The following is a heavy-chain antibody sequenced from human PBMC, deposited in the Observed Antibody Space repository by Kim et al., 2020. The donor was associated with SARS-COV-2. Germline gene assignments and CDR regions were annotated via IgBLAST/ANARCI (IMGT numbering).Heavy chain of an antibody. Sequence: GGSLRLSCAASGFAFEDHAMHWVRQAPGKGLEWVSGISWNGDTIDYADSVKGRFTVSRDNAENSVYLHMSSPGPEDTALYFCVKDRLLGVTSYYLDAWG. CDR3: VKDRLLGVTSYYLDA. J-gene: IGHJ3*01. V-gene: IGHV3-9*01. CDR2: ISWNGDTI. CDR1: GFAFEDHA. D-gene: IGHD3-3*01.